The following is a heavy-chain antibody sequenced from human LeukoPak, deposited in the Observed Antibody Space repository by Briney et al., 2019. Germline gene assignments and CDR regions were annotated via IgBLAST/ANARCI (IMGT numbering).Heavy chain of an antibody. CDR2: INSDGSST. V-gene: IGHV3-74*01. CDR3: ARDPRKYYYASSGYHDY. D-gene: IGHD3-22*01. J-gene: IGHJ4*02. Sequence: PSGSLRLSCTGSTFALRNYWIHWFRQVPGKGLVWVSRINSDGSSTSYADSVKGRVTISIDNAKNTLYLQMNSLRAEDTAVYYCARDPRKYYYASSGYHDYWGQGTLVTVSS. CDR1: TFALRNYW.